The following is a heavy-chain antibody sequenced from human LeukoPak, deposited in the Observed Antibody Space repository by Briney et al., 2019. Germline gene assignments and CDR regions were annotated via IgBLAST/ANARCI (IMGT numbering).Heavy chain of an antibody. CDR1: GFTFSSYW. CDR3: AKDLGFWSGYPDAFDI. Sequence: TGGSLRLSCAASGFTFSSYWMSWVRQAPGKGLEWVANIKQDGSEKYYVDSVKGRFTISRDNAKNSLYLQMNSLRAEDTAVYYCAKDLGFWSGYPDAFDIWGQGTMVTVSS. J-gene: IGHJ3*02. V-gene: IGHV3-7*03. D-gene: IGHD3-3*01. CDR2: IKQDGSEK.